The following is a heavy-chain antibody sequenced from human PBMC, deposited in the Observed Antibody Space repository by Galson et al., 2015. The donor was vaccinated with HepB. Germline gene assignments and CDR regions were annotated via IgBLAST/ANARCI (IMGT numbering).Heavy chain of an antibody. Sequence: SVKVSCKASGVTFSSYTISWVRQAPGQGLEWMGRIIPILDIADYAQKFQGRATITADKSTNTAYMELSSLRSDDTAVYFCATVDFSSSYYYYYGMDVWGQGTTVTVPS. CDR3: ATVDFSSSYYYYYGMDV. D-gene: IGHD2-15*01. CDR2: IIPILDIA. J-gene: IGHJ6*02. V-gene: IGHV1-69*02. CDR1: GVTFSSYT.